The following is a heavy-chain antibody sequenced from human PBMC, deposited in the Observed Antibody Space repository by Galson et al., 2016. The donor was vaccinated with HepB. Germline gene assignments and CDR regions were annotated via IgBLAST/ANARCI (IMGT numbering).Heavy chain of an antibody. V-gene: IGHV1-18*04. D-gene: IGHD2-15*01. J-gene: IGHJ4*02. Sequence: SVKVSCKASGYTFTGYYMHWVRQAPGQGLEWMGWSSAYNGNTNYAQKFQGRVTMPIDISTNTAYMELRSLRSDDTAVYYCARVVGYCSGGSCNTGVEFDYWGQGTLVTVSS. CDR3: ARVVGYCSGGSCNTGVEFDY. CDR1: GYTFTGYY. CDR2: SSAYNGNT.